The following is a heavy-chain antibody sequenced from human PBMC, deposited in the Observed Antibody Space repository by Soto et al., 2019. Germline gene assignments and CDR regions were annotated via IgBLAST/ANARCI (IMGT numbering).Heavy chain of an antibody. CDR2: IIPILTTP. J-gene: IGHJ6*02. CDR3: ATSVGIAPTGEGGMDV. V-gene: IGHV1-69*13. CDR1: GGTFSIYG. Sequence: SVKVSCKASGGTFSIYGFSWVRQAPGQGPEWIGGIIPILTTPNYAQKFHGRVTIVADESTTTVYMELSSLKSEDTAVYYCATSVGIAPTGEGGMDVWGQGTSVTVSS. D-gene: IGHD2-8*02.